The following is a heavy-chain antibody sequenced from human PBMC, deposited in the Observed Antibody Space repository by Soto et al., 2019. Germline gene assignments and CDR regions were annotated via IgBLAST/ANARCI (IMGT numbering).Heavy chain of an antibody. D-gene: IGHD2-2*01. V-gene: IGHV4-34*01. Sequence: SETLSLTCAVYGGSFSGYYWSWIRQPPGKGLEWIGYIYHSGSTYYNPSLKSRVTISVDRSKNQFSLKLSSVTAADTAVYYCARRPSYFSSTRCRSKVMYDWFDPWGQGTLVTVSS. CDR2: IYHSGST. CDR3: ARRPSYFSSTRCRSKVMYDWFDP. CDR1: GGSFSGYY. J-gene: IGHJ5*02.